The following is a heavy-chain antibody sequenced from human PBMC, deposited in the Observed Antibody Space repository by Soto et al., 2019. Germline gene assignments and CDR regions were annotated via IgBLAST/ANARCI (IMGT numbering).Heavy chain of an antibody. CDR2: INHSGST. J-gene: IGHJ4*02. CDR1: GGSFSGYY. CDR3: ARTLTYYDYVWGSYRSHDFDY. Sequence: KPSETLSLTCAVYGGSFSGYYWSWIRQPPGKGLEWIGEINHSGSTNYNPSLKSRVTISVDTSKNQFSLKLSSVTAADTAVYYCARTLTYYDYVWGSYRSHDFDYWGQGTLVTVSS. V-gene: IGHV4-34*01. D-gene: IGHD3-16*02.